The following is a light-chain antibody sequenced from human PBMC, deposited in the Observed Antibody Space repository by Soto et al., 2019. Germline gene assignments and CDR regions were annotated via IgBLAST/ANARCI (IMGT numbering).Light chain of an antibody. J-gene: IGKJ1*01. V-gene: IGKV3-20*01. CDR3: QQFVSSPRT. CDR2: GAS. CDR1: QSVSSSY. Sequence: EIVLTQSPGTLSLSPGVRATLSCRAGQSVSSSYLAWYQQKPGQAPRLLIYGASTRATGIPDRFSGSGSGTDFTLTISRLEPEDFAVYYCQQFVSSPRTFGQGTKVEIK.